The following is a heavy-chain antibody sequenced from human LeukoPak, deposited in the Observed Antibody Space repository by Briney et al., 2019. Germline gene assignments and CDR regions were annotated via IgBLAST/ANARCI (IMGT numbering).Heavy chain of an antibody. D-gene: IGHD6-19*01. CDR3: AKDRGGWYRGGATFDY. CDR1: GFTFSSYA. Sequence: GGSLRLSCAASGFTFSSYAMSWVRQAPGKGLEWVSAISGSGGSTYYADSVEGRFTISRDNSKNTLYLQMNSLRAEDTAVYYCAKDRGGWYRGGATFDYWGQGTLVTVSS. V-gene: IGHV3-23*01. J-gene: IGHJ4*02. CDR2: ISGSGGST.